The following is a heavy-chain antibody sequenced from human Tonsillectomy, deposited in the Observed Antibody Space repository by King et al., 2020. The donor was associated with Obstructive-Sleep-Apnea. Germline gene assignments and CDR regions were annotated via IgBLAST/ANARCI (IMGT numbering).Heavy chain of an antibody. D-gene: IGHD3-9*01. V-gene: IGHV3-7*01. J-gene: IGHJ4*02. CDR3: AREELVTHTFFDY. CDR2: IKQDGSEK. CDR1: GFTFSSYW. Sequence: VQLVESGGGLVQPGGSLRLSCAASGFTFSSYWMSWVRQAPGKGLEWVANIKQDGSEKDYVDSVKGRFTISRDNAKNSLYLQMNSLRAEDTAVYYCAREELVTHTFFDYWGQGTLVTVSS.